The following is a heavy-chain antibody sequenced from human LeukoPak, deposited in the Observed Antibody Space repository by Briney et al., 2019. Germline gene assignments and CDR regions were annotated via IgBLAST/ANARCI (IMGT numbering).Heavy chain of an antibody. CDR1: GFTFSSYS. CDR3: ARAANWGPNL. J-gene: IGHJ4*02. CDR2: ISSGSSTV. D-gene: IGHD7-27*01. V-gene: IGHV3-48*04. Sequence: PGGSLRLSCAASGFTFSSYSMTWVRQTPGKGLQWVSYISSGSSTVYYADSVRGRFTISRDNAENSLYLQMNSLRAEDTAVYYCARAANWGPNLWGQGTLVTVSS.